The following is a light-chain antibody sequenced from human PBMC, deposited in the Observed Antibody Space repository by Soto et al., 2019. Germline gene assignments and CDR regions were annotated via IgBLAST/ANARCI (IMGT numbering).Light chain of an antibody. J-gene: IGKJ2*01. CDR1: QSVSSN. V-gene: IGKV3-15*01. CDR2: GAS. CDR3: QQYNNWPPYT. Sequence: EIVMTQSPATLSVSPGERATLSCRASQSVSSNLAWYQQRPGQAPRLLIYGASTMATGIPARISGSGSGTEFNLTTSSLQSEGCAVYYCQQYNNWPPYTFGQGTKVDIK.